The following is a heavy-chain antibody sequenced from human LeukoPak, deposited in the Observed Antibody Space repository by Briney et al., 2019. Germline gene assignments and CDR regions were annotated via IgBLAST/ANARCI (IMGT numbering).Heavy chain of an antibody. CDR1: GFTLSTYS. CDR2: IGYRSSPI. CDR3: ARAPRADDNWFDP. D-gene: IGHD5-24*01. Sequence: GGSLRLSCTASGFTLSTYSMNWVRQAPGKGLEWVSYIGYRSSPIHYADSVEGRFTISRDNAKNSLYLQMNSLRAEDTAVYYCARAPRADDNWFDPWGQGTLVTVSS. J-gene: IGHJ5*02. V-gene: IGHV3-48*01.